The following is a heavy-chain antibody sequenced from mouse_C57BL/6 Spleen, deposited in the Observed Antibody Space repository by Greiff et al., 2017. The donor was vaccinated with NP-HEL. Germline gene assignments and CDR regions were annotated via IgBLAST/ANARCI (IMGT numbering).Heavy chain of an antibody. J-gene: IGHJ1*03. CDR3: ARSTGWLLWYFDV. Sequence: VQLQQSGAELAKPGASVKLSCKASGCTFTSYWMHWVKQRPGRGLEWIGRIDPNSGGAKYNEKFKSKATLTVDKPSSTAYLHLSSLTSEDSAVYYCARSTGWLLWYFDVWGTGTTVTVSS. D-gene: IGHD2-3*01. CDR1: GCTFTSYW. V-gene: IGHV1-72*01. CDR2: IDPNSGGA.